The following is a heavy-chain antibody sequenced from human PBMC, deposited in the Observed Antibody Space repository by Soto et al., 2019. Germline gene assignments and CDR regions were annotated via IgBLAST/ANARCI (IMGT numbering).Heavy chain of an antibody. CDR3: ARDEYTSYIY. CDR2: IKQDGGEN. J-gene: IGHJ4*02. CDR1: GFTFSTYW. D-gene: IGHD2-2*01. V-gene: IGHV3-7*05. Sequence: GGSLRLSCAASGFTFSTYWMSWVRQAPGKGLEWVANIKQDGGENYYMDSVKGRFTISRDNAKNSLYLQMNGLRAEDTAVYYCARDEYTSYIYWGQGTLVTVSS.